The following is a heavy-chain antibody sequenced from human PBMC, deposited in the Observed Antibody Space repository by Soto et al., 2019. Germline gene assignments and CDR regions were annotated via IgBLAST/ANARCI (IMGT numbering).Heavy chain of an antibody. CDR1: GFTFSSYS. V-gene: IGHV3-21*01. J-gene: IGHJ4*02. Sequence: GGSLRLSCAASGFTFSSYSMNWVRQAPGKGLEWVSSISSSSSYIYYADSVKGRFTISRDNAKNSLYLQMNSLRAEDTAVYYCARVQSSGWSTLDYWGQGTLVTVSS. CDR3: ARVQSSGWSTLDY. D-gene: IGHD6-19*01. CDR2: ISSSSSYI.